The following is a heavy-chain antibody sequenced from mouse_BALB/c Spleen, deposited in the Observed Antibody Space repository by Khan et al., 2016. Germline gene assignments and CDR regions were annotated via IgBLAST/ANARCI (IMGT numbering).Heavy chain of an antibody. V-gene: IGHV1-87*01. CDR1: GYTFTSYW. CDR2: IYPGDGDT. J-gene: IGHJ2*01. D-gene: IGHD1-1*01. CDR3: ASSDGSSYDYFDY. Sequence: VQLQESGAELARPGASVKLSCKATGYTFTSYWMQWVKQRPGQGLEWIGAIYPGDGDTRYTQKSKGKATFTADKSSSTAYMQLSSLASEDSAVYYSASSDGSSYDYFDYWGQGTTLTVSS.